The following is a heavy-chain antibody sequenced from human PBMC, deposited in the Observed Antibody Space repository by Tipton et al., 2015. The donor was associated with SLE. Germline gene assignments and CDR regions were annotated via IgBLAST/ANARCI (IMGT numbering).Heavy chain of an antibody. CDR2: IYYSGST. D-gene: IGHD2-15*01. J-gene: IGHJ4*02. CDR3: ASSEGVVVVAADDY. CDR1: GFTVSSNY. Sequence: LRLSCAASGFTVSSNYMSWVRQAPGKGLEWIGSIYYSGSTYYNPSLKSRVTISVDTSKNQFSLKLSSVTAADTAVYYCASSEGVVVVAADDYWGQGTLVTVSS. V-gene: IGHV4-39*07.